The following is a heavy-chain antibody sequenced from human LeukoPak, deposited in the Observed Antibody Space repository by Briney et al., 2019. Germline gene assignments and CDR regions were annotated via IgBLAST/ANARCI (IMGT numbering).Heavy chain of an antibody. D-gene: IGHD5-12*01. CDR1: GFTFSNAW. V-gene: IGHV3-15*01. J-gene: IGHJ4*02. CDR3: AGAGDSAYKSGGDY. Sequence: PGGSLRLSCAVSGFTFSNAWMSWGRQAPGKGLEWVGRIKSKTDGGTTDYAAPVNGRFTISRDDSKNTLFLQMNSLRAEDTAVYYCAGAGDSAYKSGGDYWGQGTLVTVSS. CDR2: IKSKTDGGTT.